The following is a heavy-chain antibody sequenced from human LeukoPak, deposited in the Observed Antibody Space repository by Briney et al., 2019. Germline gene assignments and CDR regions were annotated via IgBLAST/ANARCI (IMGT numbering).Heavy chain of an antibody. V-gene: IGHV1-8*01. CDR2: MNPNSGNT. CDR1: GYTFTSYD. CDR3: ARDSPYSYGGYYYYYYVDV. J-gene: IGHJ6*03. Sequence: ASVKVSCKASGYTFTSYDINWVRQATGQGLEWMGWMNPNSGNTCYAQKFQGRVTMTRNTSISTAYMELSSLRSEDTAVYYCARDSPYSYGGYYYYYYVDVWGKGTTVTVS. D-gene: IGHD5-18*01.